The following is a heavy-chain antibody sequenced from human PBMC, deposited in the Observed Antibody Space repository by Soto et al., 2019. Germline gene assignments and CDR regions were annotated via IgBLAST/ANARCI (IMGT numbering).Heavy chain of an antibody. CDR1: GDSVSSNSAA. D-gene: IGHD6-19*01. Sequence: SQTLSLTCALSGDSVSSNSAAWNWIRQSPSRGLEWLGRTYYRSKWYNDYAVSVKSRITINPDTSKNQFSLQLNSVTPEDTAVYYCARDHSSGWYSPYYYGMDVWGQGTTVTVSS. CDR3: ARDHSSGWYSPYYYGMDV. CDR2: TYYRSKWYN. V-gene: IGHV6-1*01. J-gene: IGHJ6*02.